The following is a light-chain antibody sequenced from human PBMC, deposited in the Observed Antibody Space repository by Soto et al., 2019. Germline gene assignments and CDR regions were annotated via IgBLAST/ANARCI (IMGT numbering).Light chain of an antibody. Sequence: EIVLTQSPATLSLSPGERATLSCRASQSVSSYLAWYQQKPGQAPGLLIYDASNRATGIPARFSGSGSGTDFSLTISSLEPEDFAVYYCQQRSTWPLTFGGGTKVEIK. CDR2: DAS. CDR1: QSVSSY. V-gene: IGKV3-11*01. CDR3: QQRSTWPLT. J-gene: IGKJ4*01.